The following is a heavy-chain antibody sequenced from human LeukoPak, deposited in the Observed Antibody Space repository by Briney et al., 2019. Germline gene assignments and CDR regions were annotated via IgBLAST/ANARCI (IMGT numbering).Heavy chain of an antibody. Sequence: SETLSLTCTVSGGSISSGGYYWSWIRQHPGKGLEWIGYIYYSGSTYYKPSLKSRVTISVDTSKNQFSLKLSSVTAADTAVYYCARGVRRYGDYVSVYNWFDPWGQGTLVTVSS. CDR2: IYYSGST. V-gene: IGHV4-31*03. CDR3: ARGVRRYGDYVSVYNWFDP. CDR1: GGSISSGGYY. J-gene: IGHJ5*02. D-gene: IGHD4-17*01.